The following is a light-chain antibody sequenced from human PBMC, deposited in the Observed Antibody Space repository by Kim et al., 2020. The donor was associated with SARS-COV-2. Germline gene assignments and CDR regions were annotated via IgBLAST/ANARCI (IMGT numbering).Light chain of an antibody. J-gene: IGKJ5*01. Sequence: IVMTQSPLSLPVTPGESASISCRSSQSLLHSNGYNYLDWYLQKPGQSPHLLIYLGSNRASGVPDRFSGSGSGTDFTLKISRVEAEDVGVYYCMQALQTIAFGQGTRLEIK. CDR2: LGS. CDR1: QSLLHSNGYNY. CDR3: MQALQTIA. V-gene: IGKV2-28*01.